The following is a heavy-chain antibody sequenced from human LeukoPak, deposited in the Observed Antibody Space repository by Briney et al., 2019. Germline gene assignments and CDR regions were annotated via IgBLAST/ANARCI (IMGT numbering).Heavy chain of an antibody. D-gene: IGHD3-16*02. J-gene: IGHJ4*02. Sequence: SETLSLTCAVYGGSFSGYYWSWIRQPPGKGLEWIGEINHSGSTNYNPSLKSRVTISVDTSKNQFSLKLSSVTAADTAVYYCARRTYYDYVWGSYRYPYFDYWGQGILVTVSS. CDR2: INHSGST. V-gene: IGHV4-34*01. CDR1: GGSFSGYY. CDR3: ARRTYYDYVWGSYRYPYFDY.